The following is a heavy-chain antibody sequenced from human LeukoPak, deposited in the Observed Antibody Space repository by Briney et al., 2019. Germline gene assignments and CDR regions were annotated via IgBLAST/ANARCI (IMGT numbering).Heavy chain of an antibody. CDR2: MNHSGST. CDR1: GGSFSGYY. CDR3: ARGRQDVTMIVVVMTAVSYYLDV. J-gene: IGHJ6*03. D-gene: IGHD3-22*01. V-gene: IGHV4-34*01. Sequence: SETLSLTCAVYGGSFSGYYWTWIRQTPEKGLEWIGEMNHSGSTSYNPSLKSRVTISVDTSKNQFSLKLSSVTAADMAVYYCARGRQDVTMIVVVMTAVSYYLDVWGKGTTVTVS.